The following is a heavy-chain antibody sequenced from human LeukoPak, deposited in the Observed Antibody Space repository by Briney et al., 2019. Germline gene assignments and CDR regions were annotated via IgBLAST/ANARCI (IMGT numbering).Heavy chain of an antibody. Sequence: SETLSLTCTVSGGSISSSSYYWGWIRQPPGKGLEWNGSIYYSGSTYYNPSLKSRVTISVDTSKNQFSLKLSSVTAADTAVYYCAGHLYYYGSGSYHYYYYYYMAVWGKGTTVTVSS. D-gene: IGHD3-10*01. J-gene: IGHJ6*03. CDR3: AGHLYYYGSGSYHYYYYYYMAV. V-gene: IGHV4-39*01. CDR1: GGSISSSSYY. CDR2: IYYSGST.